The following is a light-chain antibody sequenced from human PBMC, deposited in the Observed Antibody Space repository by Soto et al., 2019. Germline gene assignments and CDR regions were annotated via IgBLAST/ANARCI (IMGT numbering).Light chain of an antibody. Sequence: DIQMTQSPSTLSASVGDRVTITCRASQSISSWLAWYQQKPGKAPELLIYQASSLKSGVPSRFSGSGSGTEFTLTISSLQPDDFATYYCQQYNHYRTFGQGTKVEIK. V-gene: IGKV1-5*03. J-gene: IGKJ1*01. CDR2: QAS. CDR3: QQYNHYRT. CDR1: QSISSW.